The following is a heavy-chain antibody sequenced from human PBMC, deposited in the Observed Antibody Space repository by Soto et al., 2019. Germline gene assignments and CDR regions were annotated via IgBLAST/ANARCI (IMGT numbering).Heavy chain of an antibody. D-gene: IGHD3-10*01. J-gene: IGHJ3*02. CDR3: ASFRGQKKDPFDI. V-gene: IGHV6-1*01. CDR2: TYYRSKWYN. CDR1: GDSVSSNNAA. Sequence: SQTLSLTCAISGDSVSSNNAAWNWIRQSPSRGLEWLGRTYYRSKWYNDYAVSVKSRITINPDTSKNQFSLQLNSMTPEDTAVNSCASFRGQKKDPFDIGGQGKMVTLSS.